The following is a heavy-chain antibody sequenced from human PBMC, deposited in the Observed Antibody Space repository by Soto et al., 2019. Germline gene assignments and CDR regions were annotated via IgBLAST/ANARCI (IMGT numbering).Heavy chain of an antibody. CDR3: ARGRGIAAAGDYYYYGMDV. CDR1: GFTFSSYG. Sequence: GGSLRLSCAASGFTFSSYGMHWVRQAPGKGLEWVAVIWYDGSNKYYADSVKGRFTISRDNSKNTLYLQMNSLRAEDTAVYYCARGRGIAAAGDYYYYGMDVWGQGTTVTVSS. D-gene: IGHD6-13*01. CDR2: IWYDGSNK. J-gene: IGHJ6*02. V-gene: IGHV3-33*01.